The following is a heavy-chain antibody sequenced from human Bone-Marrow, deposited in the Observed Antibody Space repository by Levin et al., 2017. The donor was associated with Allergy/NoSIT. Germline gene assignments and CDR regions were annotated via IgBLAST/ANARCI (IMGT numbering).Heavy chain of an antibody. J-gene: IGHJ4*02. Sequence: SETLSLTCAVYGGSFSGYYWSWIRQPPGKGLEWIGEINHSGSTNYNPSLKSRVTISVDTSKNQFSLKLSSVTAADTAVYYCARGFRLSGLLVKWAVNFDYWGQGTLVTVSS. D-gene: IGHD2-21*01. CDR1: GGSFSGYY. CDR2: INHSGST. V-gene: IGHV4-34*01. CDR3: ARGFRLSGLLVKWAVNFDY.